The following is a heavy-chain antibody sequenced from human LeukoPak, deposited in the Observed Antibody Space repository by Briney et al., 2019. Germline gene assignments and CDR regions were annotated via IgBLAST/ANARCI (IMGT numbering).Heavy chain of an antibody. J-gene: IGHJ3*02. Sequence: SETLSLTCAVYGGSFSGYYWSWIRQPPGKGPEWIGEINHSGSTNYNPSLKSRVTISVDTSKNQFSLKLSSVTAADTAVYYCARRWIYGSAFDIWGQGTMVTVSS. V-gene: IGHV4-34*01. CDR1: GGSFSGYY. CDR3: ARRWIYGSAFDI. CDR2: INHSGST. D-gene: IGHD5-12*01.